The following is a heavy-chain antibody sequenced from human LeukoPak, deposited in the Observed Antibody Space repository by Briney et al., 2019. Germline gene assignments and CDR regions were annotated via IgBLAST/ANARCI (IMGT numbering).Heavy chain of an antibody. CDR2: ISWNSGSI. D-gene: IGHD3-22*01. CDR1: GFTFSSYA. CDR3: AKVDSYDSSGYFDY. V-gene: IGHV3-9*01. J-gene: IGHJ4*02. Sequence: PGRSLRLSCAASGFTFSSYAMHWVRQAPGKGLEWVSGISWNSGSIGYADSVKGRFTISRDDAKNSLYLQMNSLRAEDTALYYCAKVDSYDSSGYFDYWGQGTLVTVSS.